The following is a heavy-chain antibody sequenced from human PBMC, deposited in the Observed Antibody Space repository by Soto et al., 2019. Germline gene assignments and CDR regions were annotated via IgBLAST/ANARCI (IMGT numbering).Heavy chain of an antibody. Sequence: QVQLQESGPGLVKPSQTLSLTCTVSGGSISSGDYYWSWILQPPGKGLEWIGYIYYSGSTYYNPSLKSRVTISVDTSKNQFSLKLSSVTAADTAVYYCARATIFGVVIFDYWGQGTLVTVSS. CDR2: IYYSGST. CDR1: GGSISSGDYY. D-gene: IGHD3-3*01. V-gene: IGHV4-30-4*01. CDR3: ARATIFGVVIFDY. J-gene: IGHJ4*02.